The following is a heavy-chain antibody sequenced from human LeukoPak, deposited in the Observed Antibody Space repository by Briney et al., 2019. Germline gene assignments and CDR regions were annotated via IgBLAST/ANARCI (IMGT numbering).Heavy chain of an antibody. CDR1: GFTFSNAW. Sequence: GGSLRLSCAASGFTFSNAWMNWVRQAPGKGLEWVGRIKSKTDGGTTDYAAPVKGRFTISRDDSKNTLYLQMNSLKTEDTAVYYCVPLGGLGYYQYGMDVWGRGTTVTVSS. J-gene: IGHJ6*02. CDR3: VPLGGLGYYQYGMDV. V-gene: IGHV3-15*07. D-gene: IGHD3/OR15-3a*01. CDR2: IKSKTDGGTT.